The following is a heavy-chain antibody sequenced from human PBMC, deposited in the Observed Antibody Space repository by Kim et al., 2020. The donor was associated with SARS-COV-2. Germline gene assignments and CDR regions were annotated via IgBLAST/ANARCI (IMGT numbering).Heavy chain of an antibody. D-gene: IGHD5-12*01. CDR2: VDDSGTT. CDR1: GDSITSPGYY. Sequence: SETLSLTCTVSGDSITSPGYYWGWIRQPAGKGLEWVGTVDDSGTTYYNPSLKSRLTVSADTSKNQFFLKLTAVTAADTVLYFCARHSRWIYNSDRWGQGT. CDR3: ARHSRWIYNSDR. V-gene: IGHV4-39*01. J-gene: IGHJ4*02.